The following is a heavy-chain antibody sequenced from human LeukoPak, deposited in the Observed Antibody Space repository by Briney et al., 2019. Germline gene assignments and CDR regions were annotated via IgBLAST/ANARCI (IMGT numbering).Heavy chain of an antibody. V-gene: IGHV3-23*01. Sequence: GGSLSLSCAASGFTFSSYAMSWVRQAQGQGLEWVSAISGSGGSTYYADSVKGRFTISRDNSKNTLYLQMNSLRAEDTAVYYCARWYCTSTSCYYDYWGQGTLVTVSS. CDR1: GFTFSSYA. CDR2: ISGSGGST. CDR3: ARWYCTSTSCYYDY. D-gene: IGHD2-2*01. J-gene: IGHJ4*02.